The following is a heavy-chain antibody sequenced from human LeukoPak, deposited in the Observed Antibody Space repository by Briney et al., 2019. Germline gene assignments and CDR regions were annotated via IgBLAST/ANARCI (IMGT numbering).Heavy chain of an antibody. Sequence: PSETLSLTCAVSGGSFSGYSWNWIRQPPGKGLEWIGEINHSGSSNYNPSLKSRVTISLGTSKSQFSLKLSSVTAGDTAVYYCARGPMGGWFDPWGQGTLVTVSS. CDR1: GGSFSGYS. V-gene: IGHV4-34*01. CDR2: INHSGSS. D-gene: IGHD3-10*01. CDR3: ARGPMGGWFDP. J-gene: IGHJ5*02.